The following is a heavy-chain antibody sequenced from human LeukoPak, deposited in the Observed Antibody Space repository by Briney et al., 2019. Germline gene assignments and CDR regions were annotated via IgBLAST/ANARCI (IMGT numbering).Heavy chain of an antibody. D-gene: IGHD6-13*01. Sequence: SETLSLTCTVSGGSISSGGYYWSWIRQHPGKGLEWIGYIYYSGSTYYNPSLKSRVTISVDTSKNQFSLKLSSVTAADTAVYYCARGRLSSSWHTGAMKSFDYWGQGTLVTVSS. CDR1: GGSISSGGYY. CDR3: ARGRLSSSWHTGAMKSFDY. J-gene: IGHJ4*02. CDR2: IYYSGST. V-gene: IGHV4-31*03.